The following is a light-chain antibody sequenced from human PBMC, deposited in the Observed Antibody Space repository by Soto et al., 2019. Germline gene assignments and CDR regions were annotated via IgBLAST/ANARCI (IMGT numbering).Light chain of an antibody. CDR2: GAY. J-gene: IGKJ3*01. CDR3: QHYGSSPPRS. Sequence: EIVLTQSPGTLSLSPGERATLSCRASQSVTSNYLAWYHQKPGQAPRLLIYGAYTRATGIPDRFTGSGSGTDFTLSISGLEPEDFAVYYCQHYGSSPPRSFGPGTKVEIK. CDR1: QSVTSNY. V-gene: IGKV3-20*01.